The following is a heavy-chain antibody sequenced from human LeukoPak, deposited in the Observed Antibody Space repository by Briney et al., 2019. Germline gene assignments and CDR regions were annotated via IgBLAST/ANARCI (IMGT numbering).Heavy chain of an antibody. CDR2: IKQDGSEK. CDR1: GFTFSSYW. D-gene: IGHD3-22*01. J-gene: IGHJ3*02. CDR3: ARARPIIVVVDAFDI. V-gene: IGHV3-7*01. Sequence: GGSLRLSCAASGFTFSSYWMSWVRQAPGKGLEWVANIKQDGSEKYYVDSVKGRFTISRDNAKNSLYLQMNSLRAEDTAVYYCARARPIIVVVDAFDIWGQGTMVTVSS.